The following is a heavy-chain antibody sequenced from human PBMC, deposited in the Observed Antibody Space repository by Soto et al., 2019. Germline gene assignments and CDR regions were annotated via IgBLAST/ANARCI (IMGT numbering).Heavy chain of an antibody. V-gene: IGHV3-66*01. CDR3: ARDYYDSSGYYALFDY. CDR1: GFTVNNNY. Sequence: PGGSLRLSCAASGFTVNNNYMSWVRQAPGKGLEWVSVIYSGGSTYYADSVKGRFTISRDNSKNTLYLQMNSLRAEDTAVYYCARDYYDSSGYYALFDYWGQGTLVTVSS. J-gene: IGHJ4*02. D-gene: IGHD3-22*01. CDR2: IYSGGST.